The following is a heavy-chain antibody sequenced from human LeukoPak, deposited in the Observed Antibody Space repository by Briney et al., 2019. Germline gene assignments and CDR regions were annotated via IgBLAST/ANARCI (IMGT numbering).Heavy chain of an antibody. CDR3: ARARCSSTSCYVHYGMDV. D-gene: IGHD2-2*01. V-gene: IGHV4-59*01. CDR2: IYYSGST. Sequence: SETLSLTRTVSGGSISSYYWSWIRQPPGKGLEWIGYIYYSGSTNYNPSLKSRVTISVDTSKNQFSLKLSSVTAADTAVYYCARARCSSTSCYVHYGMDVWGQGTTVTVSS. J-gene: IGHJ6*02. CDR1: GGSISSYY.